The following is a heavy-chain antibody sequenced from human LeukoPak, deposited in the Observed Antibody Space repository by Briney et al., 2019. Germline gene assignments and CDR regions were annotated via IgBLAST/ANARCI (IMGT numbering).Heavy chain of an antibody. Sequence: GGSLRLSCAASGFTFSSYAMSWVRHAPGKGLVWVSRISSDGRSTSYADSVKGRFTISRENAKNTLYLQMNSLRAEDTAVYYCARDGHYYYGMDVWGHGTTVTVSS. V-gene: IGHV3-74*01. CDR2: ISSDGRST. J-gene: IGHJ6*02. CDR1: GFTFSSYA. CDR3: ARDGHYYYGMDV.